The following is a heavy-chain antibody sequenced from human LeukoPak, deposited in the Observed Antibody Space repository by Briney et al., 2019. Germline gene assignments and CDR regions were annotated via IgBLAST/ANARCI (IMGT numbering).Heavy chain of an antibody. CDR3: ARSEYYGSGSYYTYPDY. CDR1: GFTFSSYW. Sequence: PGGSLRLSCAASGFTFSSYWMSWVRQAPGKGLEWVAYIKQDGSEKYYVDSVKGRFTISSDNAKNSLYLQMNSLRAEDTAVYYCARSEYYGSGSYYTYPDYWGQGTLVTVSS. V-gene: IGHV3-7*01. J-gene: IGHJ4*02. CDR2: IKQDGSEK. D-gene: IGHD3-10*01.